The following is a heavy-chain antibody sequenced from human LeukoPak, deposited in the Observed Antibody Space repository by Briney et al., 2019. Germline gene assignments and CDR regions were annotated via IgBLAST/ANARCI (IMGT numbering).Heavy chain of an antibody. Sequence: GGSLRLSCAASGFTFSSYEMNWVRQAPGKGLEWVSYISSSGSTIYYADSVKGRFTISRDNAKNSLYLQMNSLRAEDTAVYYCARGQQWLVTGFDYWGQGTLVTVSS. V-gene: IGHV3-48*03. CDR2: ISSSGSTI. J-gene: IGHJ4*02. CDR3: ARGQQWLVTGFDY. CDR1: GFTFSSYE. D-gene: IGHD6-19*01.